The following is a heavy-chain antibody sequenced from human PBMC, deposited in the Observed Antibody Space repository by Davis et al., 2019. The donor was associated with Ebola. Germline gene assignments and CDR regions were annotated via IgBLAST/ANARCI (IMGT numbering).Heavy chain of an antibody. J-gene: IGHJ6*03. CDR3: ARDLRYDSSGYDYYFYMDV. V-gene: IGHV4-31*03. Sequence: PSETLSLTFTVPGGSISRDGSYWTWIRQHPGKGLEWIGYIYYSGSTYYKPSLKSRVTMSLATSKNQFSLNLYSVTAADTAVYYCARDLRYDSSGYDYYFYMDVWGKGTTVTVSS. D-gene: IGHD3-22*01. CDR1: GGSISRDGSY. CDR2: IYYSGST.